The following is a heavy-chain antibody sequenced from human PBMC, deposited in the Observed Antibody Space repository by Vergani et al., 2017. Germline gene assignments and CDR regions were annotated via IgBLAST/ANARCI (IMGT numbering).Heavy chain of an antibody. Sequence: EVQLVESGGGLVKPGGSLRLSCAASGFTFSSYSMNWVRQAPGKGLEWASSISSSSSYIYYADSVKGRFTISRDNAKNSLYLQMNSLRAEDTAVYYCASSGGVVHRGAFDIWGQGTMVTVSS. CDR3: ASSGGVVHRGAFDI. CDR1: GFTFSSYS. V-gene: IGHV3-21*01. CDR2: ISSSSSYI. J-gene: IGHJ3*02. D-gene: IGHD3-16*01.